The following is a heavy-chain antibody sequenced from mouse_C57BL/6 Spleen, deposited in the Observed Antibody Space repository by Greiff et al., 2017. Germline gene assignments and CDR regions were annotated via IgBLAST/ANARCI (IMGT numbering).Heavy chain of an antibody. Sequence: EVKLMESGGGLVKPGGSLKLSCAASGFTFSSYTMSWVRQTPEKRLEWVATISGGGGNIYYPDSVKGRFTISRDNAKNTLYLQMSSLRSEDTALYYCARQDYGSSYWFAYWGQGTLVTVSA. J-gene: IGHJ3*01. D-gene: IGHD1-1*01. CDR1: GFTFSSYT. V-gene: IGHV5-9*01. CDR3: ARQDYGSSYWFAY. CDR2: ISGGGGNI.